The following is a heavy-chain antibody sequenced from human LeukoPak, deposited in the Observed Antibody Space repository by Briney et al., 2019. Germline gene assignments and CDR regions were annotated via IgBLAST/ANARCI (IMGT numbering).Heavy chain of an antibody. V-gene: IGHV1-69*01. CDR1: GGAFSSYA. Sequence: SSVTVSCKASGGAFSSYAISWVRQAPGQGLEWMGGLIPICGTTNYAQKFQGRVTITADESTSTAYMELSSLRSEDTAVYYCARADYDILTGYYLNYFDYWGQGTLVTVSS. J-gene: IGHJ4*02. CDR2: LIPICGTT. D-gene: IGHD3-9*01. CDR3: ARADYDILTGYYLNYFDY.